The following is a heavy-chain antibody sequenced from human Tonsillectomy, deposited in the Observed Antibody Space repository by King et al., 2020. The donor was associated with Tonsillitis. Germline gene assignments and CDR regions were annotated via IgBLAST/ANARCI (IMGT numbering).Heavy chain of an antibody. D-gene: IGHD3-22*01. CDR3: AKDDDSSGYYLLDY. CDR1: GFTFSSYG. CDR2: ISYDGSNK. Sequence: HVQLVESGGGVVQPGRSLRLSCAASGFTFSSYGMHWVRQAPGKGLEWVAVISYDGSNKHYADSVKGRFTISRDNSKNTLYLQMNSLRAEDTAVYYCAKDDDSSGYYLLDYWGQGTLVTVSS. J-gene: IGHJ4*02. V-gene: IGHV3-30*18.